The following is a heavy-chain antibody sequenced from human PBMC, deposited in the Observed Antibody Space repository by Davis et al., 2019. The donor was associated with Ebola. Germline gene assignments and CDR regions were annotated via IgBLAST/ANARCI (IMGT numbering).Heavy chain of an antibody. Sequence: PGGSLRLSCAASGFTFSSYAMTWVRQAPGKGLEWVSTISGSGGSTSYADSVKGRFTISRDNSKNTLDLQMNSLRVEDTAIYYCAKDTSNVWFDVWGQGTMVTVSS. J-gene: IGHJ3*01. CDR1: GFTFSSYA. V-gene: IGHV3-23*01. CDR2: ISGSGGST. D-gene: IGHD6-19*01. CDR3: AKDTSNVWFDV.